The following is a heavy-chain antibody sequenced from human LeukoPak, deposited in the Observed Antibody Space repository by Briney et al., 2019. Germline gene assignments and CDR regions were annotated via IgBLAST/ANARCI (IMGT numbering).Heavy chain of an antibody. J-gene: IGHJ4*02. Sequence: PGGSLRLSCAASGFTFSSYGMHWVRQAPGKGLEWVAVISYDGSNKYYADSVKGRFTISRDNSKNTLYLQMNSLRAEDTAVYYCTRDPGVAGEGYWGQGTLVTVSS. CDR1: GFTFSSYG. CDR3: TRDPGVAGEGY. CDR2: ISYDGSNK. D-gene: IGHD3-10*01. V-gene: IGHV3-30*03.